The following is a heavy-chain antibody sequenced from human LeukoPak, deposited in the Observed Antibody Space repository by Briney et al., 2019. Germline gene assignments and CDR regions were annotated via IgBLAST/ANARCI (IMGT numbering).Heavy chain of an antibody. V-gene: IGHV1-8*01. D-gene: IGHD1-26*01. J-gene: IGHJ4*02. CDR1: GYTFTSYD. CDR3: AIVGQSGGSYWGCETFDY. CDR2: MNPNSGNT. Sequence: ASVKVSCKASGYTFTSYDINWARQATGQGLERMGWMNPNSGNTGYAQKFQGRVTMTRNTSISTAYMELSSLRSDDTAVYYCAIVGQSGGSYWGCETFDYWGQGSLVTVSS.